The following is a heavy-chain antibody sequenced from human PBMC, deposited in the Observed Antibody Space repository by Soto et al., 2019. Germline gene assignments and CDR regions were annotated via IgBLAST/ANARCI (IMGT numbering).Heavy chain of an antibody. Sequence: GGSLRLSCAASGFPFSSYGMHWVRQAPGKGLEWVSSISSSSSYIYYADSVKGRFTISRDNAKNSLYLQMNSLRAEDTAVYYCARSGYSYGYDWFDPWGQGTLVTVSS. CDR1: GFPFSSYG. CDR2: ISSSSSYI. J-gene: IGHJ5*02. CDR3: ARSGYSYGYDWFDP. D-gene: IGHD5-18*01. V-gene: IGHV3-21*01.